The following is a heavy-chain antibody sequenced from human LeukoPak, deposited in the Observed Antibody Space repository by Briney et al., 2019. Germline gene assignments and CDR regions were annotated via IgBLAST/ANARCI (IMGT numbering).Heavy chain of an antibody. CDR2: INHSGST. Sequence: SETLSLTCAVYGGSFSGYYWSWIRQPPGKGLEWIGEINHSGSTNYNPSLKSRVTISVDTSKNQFSLKLSSVTAADTAVYYCARHIESGDAFDIWGQGTMVTVSS. J-gene: IGHJ3*02. CDR1: GGSFSGYY. V-gene: IGHV4-34*01. CDR3: ARHIESGDAFDI. D-gene: IGHD3-10*01.